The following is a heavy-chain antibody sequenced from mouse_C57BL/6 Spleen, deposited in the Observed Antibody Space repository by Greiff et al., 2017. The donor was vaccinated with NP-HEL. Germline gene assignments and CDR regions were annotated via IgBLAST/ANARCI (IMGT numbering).Heavy chain of an antibody. Sequence: EVQLQQSGTVLARPGASVKMSCKTSGYTFTSYWMHWVKQRPGQGLEWIGAIYPGNSDTSYNQKFKGKANLTAVTSASTAYMELSSLTNEDSAVYYCTVAYYSNYVDYWGQGTTLTVSS. J-gene: IGHJ2*01. CDR3: TVAYYSNYVDY. D-gene: IGHD2-5*01. CDR2: IYPGNSDT. V-gene: IGHV1-5*01. CDR1: GYTFTSYW.